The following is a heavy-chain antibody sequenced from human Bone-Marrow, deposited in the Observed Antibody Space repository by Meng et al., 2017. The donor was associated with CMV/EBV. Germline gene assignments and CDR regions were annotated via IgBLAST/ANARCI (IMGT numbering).Heavy chain of an antibody. CDR1: GFTFSDYY. CDR2: MSRSGSTI. CDR3: ARTPPAAIGWYFDL. J-gene: IGHJ2*01. Sequence: ASGFTFSDYYMSWIRQAPGKGLEWVSYMSRSGSTIWYADSVQGRFTISRDNAKNSLYLQMNSLSAEDTAVYYCARTPPAAIGWYFDLWGQGTLVTVSS. V-gene: IGHV3-11*01. D-gene: IGHD2-2*01.